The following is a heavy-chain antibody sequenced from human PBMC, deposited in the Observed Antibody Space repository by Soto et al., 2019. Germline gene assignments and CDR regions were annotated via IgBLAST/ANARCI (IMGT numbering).Heavy chain of an antibody. CDR3: ARDYYDSSGYLDLYFDL. J-gene: IGHJ2*01. D-gene: IGHD3-22*01. Sequence: QVQLVESGGGVVQPGRSLRLSCAASGFTFSSYGMHWVRQAPGKGLEWVAVIWYDGSNKYYADSVKGRFSISRDNSKKTLILQMNSLRAEDTAVYYCARDYYDSSGYLDLYFDLWGRGTLVTVSS. CDR1: GFTFSSYG. V-gene: IGHV3-33*01. CDR2: IWYDGSNK.